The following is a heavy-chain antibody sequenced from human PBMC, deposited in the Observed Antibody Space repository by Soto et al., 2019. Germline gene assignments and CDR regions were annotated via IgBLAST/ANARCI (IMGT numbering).Heavy chain of an antibody. Sequence: SETLSLTCTVSGGSISSGGYYWSWIRQHPGKGLEWIGYIYYSGSTYYNPSLKSRVTISVDTSKNQFSLKLSSVTAADTAVYYCARGQQQLVMGDPWGQGTLVTVSS. CDR3: ARGQQQLVMGDP. D-gene: IGHD6-13*01. CDR1: GGSISSGGYY. CDR2: IYYSGST. J-gene: IGHJ5*02. V-gene: IGHV4-31*03.